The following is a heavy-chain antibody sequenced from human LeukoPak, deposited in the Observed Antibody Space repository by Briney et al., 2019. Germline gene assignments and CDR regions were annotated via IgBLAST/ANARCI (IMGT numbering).Heavy chain of an antibody. J-gene: IGHJ4*02. CDR1: GFTFNSYA. CDR3: VKGPACSSTNCYAGSLDY. Sequence: GGSLRLSCAASGFTFNSYAMSWVRQAPGKGLEWVSGISGSGGSTYYVDSVKGRFTISRDNSKNTLYLQMNSLRAEDSAVYYCVKGPACSSTNCYAGSLDYWGQGTLVTVSS. CDR2: ISGSGGST. V-gene: IGHV3-23*01. D-gene: IGHD2-2*01.